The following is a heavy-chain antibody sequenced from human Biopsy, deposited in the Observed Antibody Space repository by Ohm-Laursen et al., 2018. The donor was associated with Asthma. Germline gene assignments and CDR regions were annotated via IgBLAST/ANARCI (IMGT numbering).Heavy chain of an antibody. Sequence: SDTLSLTCSVSGGSVSSDKYYWSWIRQPPGKGLEWIAYIFYSGATNYNPALKSRVAQSIDTSKSQFSLRLNSLSAADTAVYYCARGTIVAGIDHWGRGTLVTVSS. D-gene: IGHD5-12*01. CDR2: IFYSGAT. J-gene: IGHJ4*02. CDR3: ARGTIVAGIDH. CDR1: GGSVSSDKYY. V-gene: IGHV4-61*01.